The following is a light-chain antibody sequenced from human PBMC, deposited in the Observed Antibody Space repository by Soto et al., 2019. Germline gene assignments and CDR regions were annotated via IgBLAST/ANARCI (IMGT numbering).Light chain of an antibody. CDR2: GAS. Sequence: EIVMTQSPATLSVSPGERATLSCRASQSVSSNLAWYQQKPGQAPRLLIYGASTRATGIPARFSGSGSGTECTLTISSLQSEDCAVYYCQQYNNRPLTFGGGTKVDIK. V-gene: IGKV3-15*01. CDR1: QSVSSN. CDR3: QQYNNRPLT. J-gene: IGKJ4*01.